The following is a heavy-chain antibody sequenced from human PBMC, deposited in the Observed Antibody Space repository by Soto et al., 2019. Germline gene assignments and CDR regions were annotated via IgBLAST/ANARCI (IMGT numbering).Heavy chain of an antibody. J-gene: IGHJ4*02. Sequence: QVQLMQSGAEVKKTGSSVKVSCKMSGGIFSRHAIDWVRQAPGQGLEWMGGIVPKLGTVIYAQHFQARVTSSADELTTTSFLELRGLTFEDTAVYYCARPRTYDYESDGYYGHQFADWGQGTRVTGSS. D-gene: IGHD3-22*01. V-gene: IGHV1-69*01. CDR2: IVPKLGTV. CDR1: GGIFSRHA. CDR3: ARPRTYDYESDGYYGHQFAD.